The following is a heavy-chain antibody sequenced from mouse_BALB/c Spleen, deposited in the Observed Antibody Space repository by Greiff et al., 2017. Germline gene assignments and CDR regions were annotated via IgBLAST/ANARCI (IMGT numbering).Heavy chain of an antibody. CDR1: GYSITSDYA. CDR3: ARYIYYYGSSLYAMDY. Sequence: DVKLQESGPGLVKPSQSLSLTCTVTGYSITSDYAWNWIRQFPGNKLEWMGYISYSGSTSYNPSLKSRISITRDTSKNQFFLQLNSVTTEDTATYYCARYIYYYGSSLYAMDYWGQGTSVTVSS. J-gene: IGHJ4*01. D-gene: IGHD1-1*01. V-gene: IGHV3-2*02. CDR2: ISYSGST.